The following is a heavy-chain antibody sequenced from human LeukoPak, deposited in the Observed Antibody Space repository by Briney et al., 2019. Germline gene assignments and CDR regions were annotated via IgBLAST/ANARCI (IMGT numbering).Heavy chain of an antibody. J-gene: IGHJ4*02. Sequence: GGSLRLSCAASGLTVSSKYMSWVRQAPGKGLEWVSVMYNNGNTHYADSVKGRFTISRDNAKNTLYLQMNSLRPEDTAVYYCARVGGDRVAYWGQGTLVTVSS. CDR1: GLTVSSKY. D-gene: IGHD4-17*01. V-gene: IGHV3-53*01. CDR3: ARVGGDRVAY. CDR2: MYNNGNT.